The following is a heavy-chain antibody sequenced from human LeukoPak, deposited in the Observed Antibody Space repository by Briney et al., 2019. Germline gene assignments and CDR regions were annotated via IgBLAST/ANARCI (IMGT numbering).Heavy chain of an antibody. Sequence: PGGSLRLSCAASGFTFSSYSMNWVRQAPGKGLEWVSSISSSSSYIYYADSVKGRFTISRDNAKNSLYLQMNSLRAEDTAVYYCARDRWYYYGSGPYYYCGMDVWGKGTTVTVSS. CDR3: ARDRWYYYGSGPYYYCGMDV. CDR1: GFTFSSYS. CDR2: ISSSSSYI. J-gene: IGHJ6*04. D-gene: IGHD3-10*01. V-gene: IGHV3-21*01.